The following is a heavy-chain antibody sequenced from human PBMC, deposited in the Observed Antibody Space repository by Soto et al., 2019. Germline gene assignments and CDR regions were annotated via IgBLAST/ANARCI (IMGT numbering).Heavy chain of an antibody. CDR1: GGTFSSYA. D-gene: IGHD5-18*01. V-gene: IGHV1-69*01. CDR2: IIPIFGTA. CDR3: AAGGYSYGSGLYYYYGMDV. Sequence: QVQLVQSGAEVKKPGSSVKVSCKASGGTFSSYAISWVRQAPGQGLEWMGGIIPIFGTANYAQKFQGRVTITADESTSTAYMELSSLRSEDTAVYYCAAGGYSYGSGLYYYYGMDVWGQGTTVTVSS. J-gene: IGHJ6*02.